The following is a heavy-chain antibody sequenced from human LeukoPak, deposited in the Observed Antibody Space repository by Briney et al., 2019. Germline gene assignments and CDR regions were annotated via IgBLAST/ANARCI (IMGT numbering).Heavy chain of an antibody. CDR3: ARHTRTSNTFDY. CDR1: GGSFSAYY. D-gene: IGHD1-14*01. V-gene: IGHV4-34*01. J-gene: IGHJ4*02. CDR2: INHSGST. Sequence: PSETLSLTCAVSGGSFSAYYWSWIRQPPGKGLEWIGEINHSGSTNYNPSLKSRITISVDTSKNQFSLKLSSVTAADTAVYYCARHTRTSNTFDYWGQGTLVTVSS.